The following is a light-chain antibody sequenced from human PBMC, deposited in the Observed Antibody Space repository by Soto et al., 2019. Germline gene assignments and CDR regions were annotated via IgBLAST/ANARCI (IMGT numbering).Light chain of an antibody. CDR3: CSYAGGYTLGI. Sequence: QSALAQPRSVCGSPGQSVTISCTGTSSDVGGYNYVSWYQQHPGKAPKLMIYDVSKRPSGVPDRFSGSKSGNTASLTISGLQVEDGADYYCCSYAGGYTLGIFGGGTKLTVL. CDR2: DVS. J-gene: IGLJ2*01. CDR1: SSDVGGYNY. V-gene: IGLV2-11*01.